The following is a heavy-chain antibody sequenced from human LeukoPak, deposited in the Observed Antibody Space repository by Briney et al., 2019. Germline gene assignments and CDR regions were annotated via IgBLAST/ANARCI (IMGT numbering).Heavy chain of an antibody. CDR1: GGTFSSYA. V-gene: IGHV1-69*05. Sequence: SVKVSCKASGGTFSSYAISWVRQAPGQGLEWMGRIIPIFGTANYAQKFQGRVTITTDESTSTAYMELSSLRCEDTAVCYCARELGGNGFQHWGQGTLVAVSS. D-gene: IGHD4-23*01. J-gene: IGHJ1*01. CDR2: IIPIFGTA. CDR3: ARELGGNGFQH.